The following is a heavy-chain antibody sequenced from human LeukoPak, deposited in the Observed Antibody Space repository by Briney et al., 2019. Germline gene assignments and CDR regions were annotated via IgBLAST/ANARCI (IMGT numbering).Heavy chain of an antibody. J-gene: IGHJ4*02. D-gene: IGHD4-23*01. CDR1: GFTFNNYA. CDR3: AKDPTTVVRGYFDN. CDR2: ISDSGSST. Sequence: PGGSLRLSCAASGFTFNNYAMIWVRQAPGKGLEWVSAISDSGSSTYYADSVKGRFSISRDNSMHTLYLQMDSLRAEDTAVYYCAKDPTTVVRGYFDNWGQGTPVTVSS. V-gene: IGHV3-23*01.